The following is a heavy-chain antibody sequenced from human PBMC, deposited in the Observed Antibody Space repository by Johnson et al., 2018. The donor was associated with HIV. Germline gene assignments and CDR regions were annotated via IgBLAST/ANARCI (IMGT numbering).Heavy chain of an antibody. CDR2: INWNGGST. CDR3: ARDEEGYCSGGSCYSGAFDI. Sequence: VQLVESGGGVVRPGGSLRLSCAASGFTFDDYGMSWVRQAPGKGLEWVSGINWNGGSTGYADSVQGRFTIPRDNAKNSLYLQMNSLRAEDTDLYYCARDEEGYCSGGSCYSGAFDIWGQGTMVTVSS. CDR1: GFTFDDYG. V-gene: IGHV3-20*04. D-gene: IGHD2-15*01. J-gene: IGHJ3*02.